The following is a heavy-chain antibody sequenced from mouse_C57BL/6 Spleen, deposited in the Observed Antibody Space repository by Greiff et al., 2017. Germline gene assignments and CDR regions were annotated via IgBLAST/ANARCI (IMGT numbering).Heavy chain of an antibody. J-gene: IGHJ4*01. CDR1: GYTFTDYN. CDR3: AIWDSPFFAMDY. Sequence: VQLKESGPELVKPGASVKIPCKASGYTFTDYNMDWVKQSHGKSLEWIGDINPNNGGTIYNQKFKGKATLTVDKSSSTAYLELRSLTSEDTAVYYCAIWDSPFFAMDYWGQGTSVTVSS. V-gene: IGHV1-18*01. D-gene: IGHD4-1*01. CDR2: INPNNGGT.